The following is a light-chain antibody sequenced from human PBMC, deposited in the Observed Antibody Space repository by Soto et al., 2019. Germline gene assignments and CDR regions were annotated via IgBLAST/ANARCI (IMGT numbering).Light chain of an antibody. CDR1: QIVSSN. CDR3: QQYGSSPWT. V-gene: IGKV3-20*01. Sequence: EIVMTQSPATLSVSPGERATLSCRASQIVSSNLAWFQQKPGQAPRLLIYGASIRATGIPDRFSGSGSGTDFTLTISRLEPEDFAVYYCQQYGSSPWTFGQGTKVDIK. CDR2: GAS. J-gene: IGKJ1*01.